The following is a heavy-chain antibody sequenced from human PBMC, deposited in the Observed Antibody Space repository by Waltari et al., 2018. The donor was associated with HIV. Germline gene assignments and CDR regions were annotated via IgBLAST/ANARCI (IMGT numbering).Heavy chain of an antibody. D-gene: IGHD3-10*01. Sequence: QVQLQESGSGLVRPSETLSLTCPVTGCYISCYYWCWMLQPPGKGLEWIGYIYYSGSTNYNPSLKSRVTISVDTSKNQFSLKLSSVTAADTAVYYCAREGPYLDYYYGMDVWGQGTTVTVSS. CDR3: AREGPYLDYYYGMDV. V-gene: IGHV4-59*01. J-gene: IGHJ6*02. CDR1: GCYISCYY. CDR2: IYYSGST.